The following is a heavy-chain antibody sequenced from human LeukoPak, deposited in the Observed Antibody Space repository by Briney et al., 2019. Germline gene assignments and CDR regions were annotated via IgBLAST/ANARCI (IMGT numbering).Heavy chain of an antibody. CDR2: VFYNGDT. V-gene: IGHV4-61*05. D-gene: IGHD3-22*01. Sequence: SETLSLTCTVSGGSISSSSYYWTWVRQPPGKGLEWVGNVFYNGDTKYDPSLKSRLTISLDTSRSQFSLRLTSVTAADTAVYYCARQPSGNYGKSGYYPYYVDYWGQGTLVTVSS. CDR1: GGSISSSSYY. CDR3: ARQPSGNYGKSGYYPYYVDY. J-gene: IGHJ4*02.